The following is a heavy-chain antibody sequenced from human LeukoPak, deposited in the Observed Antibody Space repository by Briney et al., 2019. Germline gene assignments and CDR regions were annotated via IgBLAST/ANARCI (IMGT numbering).Heavy chain of an antibody. J-gene: IGHJ4*02. CDR2: INPSGGST. V-gene: IGHV1-46*01. CDR1: GYTFTSYY. Sequence: ASVKVSCKASGYTFTSYYMHWVRQTPGQGLEWMGIINPSGGSTSYAQKFQGRVTMTRDTSTSTVYMELSSLRSEDTAVYYCARDTLGRRDGYNFWGQGTLVTVSS. D-gene: IGHD5-12*01. CDR3: ARDTLGRRDGYNF.